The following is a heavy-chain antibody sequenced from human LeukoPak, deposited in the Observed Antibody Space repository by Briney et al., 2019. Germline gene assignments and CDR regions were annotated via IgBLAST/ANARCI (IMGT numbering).Heavy chain of an antibody. V-gene: IGHV3-74*01. CDR2: INSDGSST. J-gene: IGHJ4*02. CDR3: ARHRGAAGYSSSWYVDY. Sequence: GGSLRLSCAASGLTFSSYWMHCVRQAPGKGLVWVSRINSDGSSTSYADSVKGRSTISRDNAKNTLYLQMNSLRAEDTAVYYCARHRGAAGYSSSWYVDYWGQGTLVTVSS. D-gene: IGHD6-13*01. CDR1: GLTFSSYW.